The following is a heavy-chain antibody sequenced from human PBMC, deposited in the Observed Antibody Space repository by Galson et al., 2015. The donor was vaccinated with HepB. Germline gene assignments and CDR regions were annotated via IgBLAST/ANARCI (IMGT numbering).Heavy chain of an antibody. V-gene: IGHV3-23*01. Sequence: SLRLSCAASRFAFINYATNWVRQAPGRGLEWVSTISASGGTTYYADSVKGRFTISRDNSKNTLYLQMNSLRAEDTAEYYCAKVVAGSAGGVFDYWGQGTLVTVSS. J-gene: IGHJ4*02. CDR2: ISASGGTT. CDR3: AKVVAGSAGGVFDY. D-gene: IGHD6-19*01. CDR1: RFAFINYA.